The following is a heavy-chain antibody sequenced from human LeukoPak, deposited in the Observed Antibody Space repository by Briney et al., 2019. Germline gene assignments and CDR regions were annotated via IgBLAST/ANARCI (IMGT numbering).Heavy chain of an antibody. CDR2: IYYSGST. CDR3: ARGTDSSGWQGVDAFDI. CDR1: GGSISSYY. V-gene: IGHV4-59*01. Sequence: SETLSLTCTVSGGSISSYYWSWIRQPPGKGLEWIGDIYYSGSTNYNPSLKSRVTISVDTSKNQFSLKLSSVTAADTAVYYCARGTDSSGWQGVDAFDIWGQGTMVTVSS. J-gene: IGHJ3*02. D-gene: IGHD6-19*01.